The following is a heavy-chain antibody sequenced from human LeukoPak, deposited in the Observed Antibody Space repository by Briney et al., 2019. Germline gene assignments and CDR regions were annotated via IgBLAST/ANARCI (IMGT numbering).Heavy chain of an antibody. Sequence: GGSLRLSCAASGFTFSDYYMSWIRQAPGKGLEWLSYISRTGNTIYYRDSVKGRFTISGDNANNLLHLQMDNLRAEDTAVYYCARDLGSSTVTTAFNYWGQGTLVTVSS. J-gene: IGHJ4*02. CDR2: ISRTGNTI. CDR1: GFTFSDYY. V-gene: IGHV3-11*01. D-gene: IGHD4-17*01. CDR3: ARDLGSSTVTTAFNY.